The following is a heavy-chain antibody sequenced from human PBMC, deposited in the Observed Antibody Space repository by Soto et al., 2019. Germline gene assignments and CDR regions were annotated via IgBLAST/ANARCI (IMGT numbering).Heavy chain of an antibody. D-gene: IGHD6-19*01. CDR1: GFTVSSNY. CDR3: ARVGYSSGWLRN. J-gene: IGHJ4*02. V-gene: IGHV3-66*01. Sequence: SLRLSCAASGFTVSSNYMSWVRQAPGKGLEWVSVIYSGGGTYYADSVKGRFTISRDNSKNTLYLQMNSLRAEDTAVYYCARVGYSSGWLRNWGQGTLVNVSS. CDR2: IYSGGGT.